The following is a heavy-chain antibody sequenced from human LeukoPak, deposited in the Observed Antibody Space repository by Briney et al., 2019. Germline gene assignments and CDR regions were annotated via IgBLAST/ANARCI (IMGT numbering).Heavy chain of an antibody. J-gene: IGHJ5*02. CDR2: IYYSGST. D-gene: IGHD2-2*01. V-gene: IGHV4-39*01. CDR3: ARHVGVPAAHSNWVDP. Sequence: SETLSLTCTVSGGSISSSSYYWGWIRQPPGKGLEWIGSIYYSGSTYYNPSLKSRVTISVDTSKNQFSLKLSSVTAADTAGYYCARHVGVPAAHSNWVDPWGQGTLVTVSS. CDR1: GGSISSSSYY.